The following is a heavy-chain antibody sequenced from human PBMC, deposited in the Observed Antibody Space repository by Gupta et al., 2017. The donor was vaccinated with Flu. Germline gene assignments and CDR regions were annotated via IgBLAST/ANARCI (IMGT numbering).Heavy chain of an antibody. V-gene: IGHV3-23*01. Sequence: AASGFTFSSYAMSWVRQATGKGLEWVSAIRGRGGSTYYAESVKGRCTISRDNSKKTMYVRMNSLIAEDTAGDYCAKEGDTGGQGTMVTVYS. D-gene: IGHD3-16*01. CDR3: AKEGDT. CDR1: GFTFSSYA. J-gene: IGHJ4*02. CDR2: IRGRGGST.